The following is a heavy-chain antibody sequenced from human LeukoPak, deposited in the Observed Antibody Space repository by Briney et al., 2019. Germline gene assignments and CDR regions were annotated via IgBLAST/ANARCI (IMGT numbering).Heavy chain of an antibody. CDR1: GFTFNNYW. CDR2: ISADGSHT. J-gene: IGHJ4*02. D-gene: IGHD6-6*01. V-gene: IGHV3-74*01. Sequence: PGGSLRLSCVASGFTFNNYWMHWVRQAPETGLMWLSGISADGSHTTYADSGTGRFTISRDNAKNTLYLQMNSLRVEDAAVYYCATSPRTSSHYRGQGTQVTVSS. CDR3: ATSPRTSSHY.